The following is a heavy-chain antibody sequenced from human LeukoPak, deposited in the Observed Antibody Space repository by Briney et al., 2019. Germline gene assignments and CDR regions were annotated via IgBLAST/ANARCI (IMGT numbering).Heavy chain of an antibody. CDR3: AVDSSGYYPGPADY. Sequence: ASVKVSCKASGYTFTSYDINWVRQATGQGLEWMGWMNPNSGNTGYAQKFQGRVTMTRDTSISTAYMELSRLRSDDTAVYYCAVDSSGYYPGPADYWGQGTLVTVPS. D-gene: IGHD3-22*01. V-gene: IGHV1-8*01. CDR1: GYTFTSYD. J-gene: IGHJ4*02. CDR2: MNPNSGNT.